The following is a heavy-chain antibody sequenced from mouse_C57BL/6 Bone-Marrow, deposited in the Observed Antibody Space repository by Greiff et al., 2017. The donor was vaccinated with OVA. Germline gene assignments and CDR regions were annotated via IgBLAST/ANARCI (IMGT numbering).Heavy chain of an antibody. CDR1: GFTFSDYY. CDR2: INYDGSST. CDR3: AMDGAGYEVLYFDY. V-gene: IGHV5-16*01. D-gene: IGHD2-2*01. J-gene: IGHJ2*01. Sequence: EVHLVESEGGLVQPGSSMKLSCTASGFTFSDYYMAWVRQVPEKGLEWVANINYDGSSTYYLDSLKSRFIISRDNAKNILYLQMSSLKSEDTASYYCAMDGAGYEVLYFDYWGQGTTLTVSS.